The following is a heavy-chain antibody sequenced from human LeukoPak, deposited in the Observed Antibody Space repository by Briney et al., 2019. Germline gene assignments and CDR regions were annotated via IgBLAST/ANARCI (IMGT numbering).Heavy chain of an antibody. CDR3: AKDLSGGWEFDP. J-gene: IGHJ5*02. D-gene: IGHD6-25*01. CDR2: ITESGAYT. CDR1: GFTFSSYA. V-gene: IGHV3-23*01. Sequence: PGGSLRLSCAASGFTFSSYAMSWVRQAPGKGLEWVSRITESGAYTYYADSVKGRFTISRDNSKNTLYLQMNSLRVEDTAVFYCAKDLSGGWEFDPWGQGTLATVSS.